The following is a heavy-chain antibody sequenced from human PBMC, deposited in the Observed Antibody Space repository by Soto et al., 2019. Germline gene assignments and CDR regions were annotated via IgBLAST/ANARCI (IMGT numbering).Heavy chain of an antibody. D-gene: IGHD1-26*01. CDR1: GXXXSSYW. V-gene: IGHV3-74*01. CDR2: INSDGSST. J-gene: IGHJ2*01. Sequence: EVQLVESGGGLVQPGGSLRLSXAXSGXXXSSYWMHWVRQAPGKGLVWVSRINSDGSSTNYADSVKGRFTISRDNAKNTRYLQMNNLRAQDTAVYYCARGGSLNSYFALWGRGTLVTVSS. CDR3: ARGGSLNSYFAL.